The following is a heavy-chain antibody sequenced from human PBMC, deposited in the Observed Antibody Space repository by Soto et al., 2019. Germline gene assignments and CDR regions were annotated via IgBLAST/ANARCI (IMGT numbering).Heavy chain of an antibody. CDR1: GFTFSSYA. Sequence: GESLRLSCAASGFTFSSYAMHWVRQAPGKGLEWVAVISYDGSNKYYADSVKGRFTISRDNSKNTLYLQMNSLRAEDTAVYYCAALYYYDSSPAYWGQGTLVTVSS. CDR3: AALYYYDSSPAY. J-gene: IGHJ4*02. D-gene: IGHD3-22*01. CDR2: ISYDGSNK. V-gene: IGHV3-30-3*01.